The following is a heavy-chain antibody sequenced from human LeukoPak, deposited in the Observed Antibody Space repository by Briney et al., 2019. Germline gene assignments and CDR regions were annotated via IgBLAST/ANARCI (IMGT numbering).Heavy chain of an antibody. D-gene: IGHD3-22*01. V-gene: IGHV4-61*02. CDR1: GGSISSGSYY. J-gene: IGHJ4*02. CDR2: IYTSGST. Sequence: PSETLSLTCTVSGGSISSGSYYWSWIRQPAGKGLEWIGRIYTSGSTNYNPSLKSRVTISVDTSKNQFSLKLSSVTAADTAVYYCASGSYDSSGRPFWGQGTLVTVSS. CDR3: ASGSYDSSGRPF.